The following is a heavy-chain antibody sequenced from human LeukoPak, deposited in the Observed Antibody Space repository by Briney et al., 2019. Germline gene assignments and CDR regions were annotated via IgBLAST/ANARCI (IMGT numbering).Heavy chain of an antibody. J-gene: IGHJ4*02. CDR1: GGSFSGYY. CDR2: INHSGST. CDR3: ARDSGWFRFDS. V-gene: IGHV4-34*01. Sequence: SETLSLTCAVYGGSFSGYYWSWIRQPPGKGLEWIGEINHSGSTNYNPSLKSRVTISVDTSKNQFSLKLSSVTAADTAVYYCARDSGWFRFDSWGQGTLVTVSS. D-gene: IGHD6-13*01.